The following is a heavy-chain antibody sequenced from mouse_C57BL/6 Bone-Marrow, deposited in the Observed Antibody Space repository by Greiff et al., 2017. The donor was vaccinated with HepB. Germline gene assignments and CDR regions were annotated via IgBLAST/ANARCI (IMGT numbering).Heavy chain of an antibody. V-gene: IGHV3-6*01. J-gene: IGHJ2*01. D-gene: IGHD2-3*01. CDR2: ISYDGSN. Sequence: EVKLQESGPGLVKPSQSLSLTCSVTGYSITSGYYWNWIRQFPGNKLEWMGYISYDGSNNYNPSLKNRISITRDTSKNQFFLKLNSVTTEDTATYYCAREDGPSFDYWGQGTTLTVSS. CDR3: AREDGPSFDY. CDR1: GYSITSGYY.